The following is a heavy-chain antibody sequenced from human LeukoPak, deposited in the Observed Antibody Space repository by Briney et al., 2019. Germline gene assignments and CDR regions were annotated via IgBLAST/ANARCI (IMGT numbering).Heavy chain of an antibody. CDR1: GGSISSYY. CDR2: IYYSGST. Sequence: SETLSLTCTVSGGSISSYYWSWIRQPPGKGLECIGYIYYSGSTYYNPSLQSRVTISIDTSKNQFSLKLSSVIAADTAVYYCASILLYSGSSGIDYWGQGILVTVSS. D-gene: IGHD6-6*01. CDR3: ASILLYSGSSGIDY. J-gene: IGHJ4*02. V-gene: IGHV4-59*08.